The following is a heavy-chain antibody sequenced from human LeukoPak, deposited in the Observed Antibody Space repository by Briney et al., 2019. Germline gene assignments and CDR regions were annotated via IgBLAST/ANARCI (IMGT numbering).Heavy chain of an antibody. Sequence: GESLKISCKGSGYSFISYWIGWVRLMPGIGLEWMGIIYPSDSETRYSPSFQGQVTISADKSTSTAYLQWSSLKASDTAMYYCARQVAVAAWEYWGQGTLVAVSS. CDR1: GYSFISYW. D-gene: IGHD6-19*01. J-gene: IGHJ4*02. CDR2: IYPSDSET. CDR3: ARQVAVAAWEY. V-gene: IGHV5-51*01.